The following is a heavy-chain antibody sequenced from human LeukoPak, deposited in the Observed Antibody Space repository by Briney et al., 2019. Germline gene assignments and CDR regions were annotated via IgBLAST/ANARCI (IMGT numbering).Heavy chain of an antibody. CDR1: GFTFSSYW. V-gene: IGHV3-7*03. Sequence: GGSLRLSCAASGFTFSSYWMSWVRQAPGKGLEWVANIKQDGSEKYYVDSVKGRFTISRDNAKNSLYLQMNSLRAEDTAVYYCARVGRYCSGGSCPTTYYYYGMDVWGQGTTVTVSS. CDR3: ARVGRYCSGGSCPTTYYYYGMDV. D-gene: IGHD2-15*01. J-gene: IGHJ6*02. CDR2: IKQDGSEK.